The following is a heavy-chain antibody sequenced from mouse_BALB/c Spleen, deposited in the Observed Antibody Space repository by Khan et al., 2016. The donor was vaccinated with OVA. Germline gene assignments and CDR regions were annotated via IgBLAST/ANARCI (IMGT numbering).Heavy chain of an antibody. CDR2: IDPYSGGT. J-gene: IGHJ4*01. D-gene: IGHD1-1*01. CDR1: GYAFTDYN. Sequence: VQLQQSRPELVKPGSSLKVACKASGYAFTDYNMYWVKQSHGKSLEWIGYIDPYSGGTSYNQKFKGKATLTVDKSSSTAFMHLNSLTSEDSAVYYCARMIITTDYYAMDYWGQGTSVTVSS. CDR3: ARMIITTDYYAMDY. V-gene: IGHV1S135*01.